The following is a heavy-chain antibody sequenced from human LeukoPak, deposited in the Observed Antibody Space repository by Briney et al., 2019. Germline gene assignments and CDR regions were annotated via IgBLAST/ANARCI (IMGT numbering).Heavy chain of an antibody. Sequence: PGGSLRLSCAASGFTFSSYSMNWVRQAPGKGLEWVSSISSSSSYIYYADSVKGRFTISRDNAKNSLYLQMNSLRAEDTAVYYCARAGVIVDISMAAFDIWGQGTMVTVSS. CDR3: ARAGVIVDISMAAFDI. J-gene: IGHJ3*02. D-gene: IGHD3-22*01. CDR2: ISSSSSYI. CDR1: GFTFSSYS. V-gene: IGHV3-21*01.